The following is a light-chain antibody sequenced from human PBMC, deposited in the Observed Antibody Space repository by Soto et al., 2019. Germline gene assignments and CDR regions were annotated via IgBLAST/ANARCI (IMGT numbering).Light chain of an antibody. Sequence: EVVLTQSPATLSLFPGESATLSCRASETNSNQLAWYQQKPGQAPRLLMYDASHRVTGIPARFSGSGSGTDFTLIISSLEPADFAVYYCQHRSDWPPICTFGQGTKVDIK. J-gene: IGKJ2*02. CDR3: QHRSDWPPICT. CDR2: DAS. CDR1: ETNSNQ. V-gene: IGKV3-11*01.